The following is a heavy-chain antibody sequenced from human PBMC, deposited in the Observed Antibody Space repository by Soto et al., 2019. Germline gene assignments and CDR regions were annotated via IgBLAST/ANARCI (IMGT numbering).Heavy chain of an antibody. D-gene: IGHD6-19*01. J-gene: IGHJ4*02. V-gene: IGHV4-34*01. CDR3: ARGRSLGGWQKLYYFDY. CDR2: INHSGST. CDR1: GGSFSGYY. Sequence: PSETLSLTCAVYGGSFSGYYWSWIRQPPGKGLEWIGEINHSGSTNYNPSLKSRVTISVDTSKNQFSLKLSSVTAADTAVYYCARGRSLGGWQKLYYFDYWGQGTLVTVSS.